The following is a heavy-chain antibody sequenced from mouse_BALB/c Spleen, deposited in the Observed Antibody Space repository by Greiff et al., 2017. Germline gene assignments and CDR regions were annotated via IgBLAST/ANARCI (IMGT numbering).Heavy chain of an antibody. Sequence: DVMLVESGGGLVKPGGSLKLSCAASGFAFSSYDMSWVRQTPEKRLEWVAYISSGGGSTYYPDTVKGRFTISRDNAKNTLYLQMSSLKSEDTAMYYCARHGGNYAMDYWGQGTSVTVSS. CDR3: ARHGGNYAMDY. CDR1: GFAFSSYD. J-gene: IGHJ4*01. V-gene: IGHV5-12-1*01. CDR2: ISSGGGST.